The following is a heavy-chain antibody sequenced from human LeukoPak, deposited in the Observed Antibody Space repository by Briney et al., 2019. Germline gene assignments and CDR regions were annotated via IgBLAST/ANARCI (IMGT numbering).Heavy chain of an antibody. J-gene: IGHJ4*02. Sequence: HTGGSLRLSCAASGFTFSTYNMNWVRQAPGKGLEWVSYIRSGSSAAYYADSVKGRFTISRDNSKNTLYLQMNSLRAEDTAVYYCARDSGGSKSFDYWGQGTLVTVSS. D-gene: IGHD2-15*01. V-gene: IGHV3-48*01. CDR2: IRSGSSAA. CDR1: GFTFSTYN. CDR3: ARDSGGSKSFDY.